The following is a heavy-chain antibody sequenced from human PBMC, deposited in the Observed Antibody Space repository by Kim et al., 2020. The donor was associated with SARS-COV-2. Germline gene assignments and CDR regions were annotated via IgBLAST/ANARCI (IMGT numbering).Heavy chain of an antibody. CDR2: ISYDGSNK. J-gene: IGHJ6*02. D-gene: IGHD4-17*01. Sequence: GGSLRLSCAASGFTFSSYAMHWVRQAPGKGLEWVAVISYDGSNKYYADSVKGRFTISRDNSKNTLYLQMNSLRAEDTAVYYCARALTTVTDPHLEYYYYGMDVWGQGTTVTVSS. V-gene: IGHV3-30*04. CDR1: GFTFSSYA. CDR3: ARALTTVTDPHLEYYYYGMDV.